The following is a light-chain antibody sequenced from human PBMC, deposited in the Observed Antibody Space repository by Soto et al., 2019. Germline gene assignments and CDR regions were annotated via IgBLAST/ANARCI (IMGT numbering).Light chain of an antibody. Sequence: EIVLTQSPGTLSLSPGERATLSCRASQRVTSNYLAWYQQKPGQAPSRLIYGASSRATDISDRFSGSGSGTDFTLTISRLEPDDFAVYYCQQYGSSPRTFGQGTKVEIK. J-gene: IGKJ1*01. CDR3: QQYGSSPRT. CDR2: GAS. V-gene: IGKV3-20*01. CDR1: QRVTSNY.